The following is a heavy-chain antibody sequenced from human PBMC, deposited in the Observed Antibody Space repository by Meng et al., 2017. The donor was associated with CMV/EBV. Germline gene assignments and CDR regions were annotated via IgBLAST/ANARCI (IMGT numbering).Heavy chain of an antibody. CDR3: VSRKGASPNRVDWGGEELLDH. CDR2: IYPGDFDT. CDR1: GYNFPYYW. J-gene: IGHJ4*01. V-gene: IGHV5-51*01. D-gene: IGHD7-27*01. Sequence: GESLKISCQGSGYNFPYYWIGWVRQVPGPGPEYMGMIYPGDFDTRYGPSFQGQVTIAIEKSINTAYLQWSSLKASDTDTDFCVSRKGASPNRVDWGGEELLDHWGQGTQVTVSS.